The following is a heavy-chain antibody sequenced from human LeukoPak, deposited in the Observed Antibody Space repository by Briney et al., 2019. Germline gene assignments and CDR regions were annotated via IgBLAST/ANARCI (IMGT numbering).Heavy chain of an antibody. D-gene: IGHD3-22*01. J-gene: IGHJ3*02. V-gene: IGHV1-69*05. CDR2: IIPIFGTA. Sequence: SVKVSCKASGGTFSSYAISWVRQAPGQGLGWMGRIIPIFGTANYAQKFQGRVTITTDESTSTAYMELSSLRSEDTAVYYCARGISYYDSSGYYSGAFDIWGQGTMVTVSS. CDR3: ARGISYYDSSGYYSGAFDI. CDR1: GGTFSSYA.